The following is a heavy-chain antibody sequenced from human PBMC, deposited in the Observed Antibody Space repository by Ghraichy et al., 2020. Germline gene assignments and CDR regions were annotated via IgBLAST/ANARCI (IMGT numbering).Heavy chain of an antibody. V-gene: IGHV3-21*01. J-gene: IGHJ5*02. D-gene: IGHD4-17*01. CDR3: ARDDYGDYRWFDP. CDR2: ISSSSSYI. Sequence: GGSLRLSCAASGFTFSSYSMNWVRQAPGKGLEWVSSISSSSSYIYYADSVKGRFTISRDNAKNSLYLQMNSLRAEDTAVYYCARDDYGDYRWFDPWGQGTLVTVSS. CDR1: GFTFSSYS.